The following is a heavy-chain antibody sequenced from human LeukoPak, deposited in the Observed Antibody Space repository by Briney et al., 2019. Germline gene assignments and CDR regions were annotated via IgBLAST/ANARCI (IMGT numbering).Heavy chain of an antibody. CDR3: ASTIMGSGYDYDDY. V-gene: IGHV4-4*07. CDR2: IYTSGST. Sequence: PSETLSLTCTVSGGSISSYYWTWIRQPAGKGLEWIGRIYTSGSTNYNPSLKSRVTMSVDTSKNQFSLKLSSVTAADTAVYYCASTIMGSGYDYDDYWGQGTLVTVSS. D-gene: IGHD5-12*01. CDR1: GGSISSYY. J-gene: IGHJ4*02.